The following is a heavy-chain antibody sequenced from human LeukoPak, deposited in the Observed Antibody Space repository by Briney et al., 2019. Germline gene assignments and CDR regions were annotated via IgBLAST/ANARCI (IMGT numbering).Heavy chain of an antibody. Sequence: SQTLSLTCAISGDSVSTNSAAWNWIRQSPSRGLEWLGRTYYRSKWYTDYALSVKSRIIINPDTSRNQFSLQLNSVTPEDTAVYYCARESQSAFDIWGQGTMVTVSS. CDR3: ARESQSAFDI. CDR2: TYYRSKWYT. CDR1: GDSVSTNSAA. V-gene: IGHV6-1*01. J-gene: IGHJ3*02.